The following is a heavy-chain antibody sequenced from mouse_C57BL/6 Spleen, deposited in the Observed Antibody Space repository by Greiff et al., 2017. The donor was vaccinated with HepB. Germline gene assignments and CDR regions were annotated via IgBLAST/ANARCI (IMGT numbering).Heavy chain of an antibody. CDR1: GYSITSGYY. D-gene: IGHD1-1*01. CDR2: ISYDGSN. J-gene: IGHJ3*01. V-gene: IGHV3-6*01. CDR3: ANLLPFAY. Sequence: DVQLQESGPGLVKPSQSLSLTCSVTGYSITSGYYWNWIRQFPGNKLEWMGYISYDGSNNYNPSLKNRISITRDTSKNQFFLKLNSVTTEDTATYYCANLLPFAYWGQGTLVTVSA.